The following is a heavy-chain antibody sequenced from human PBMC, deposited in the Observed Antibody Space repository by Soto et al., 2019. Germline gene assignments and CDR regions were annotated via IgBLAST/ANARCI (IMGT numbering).Heavy chain of an antibody. CDR1: GFTFSSYS. J-gene: IGHJ4*02. CDR2: INGRSNYV. CDR3: AREDGVVGSSSAFDH. D-gene: IGHD1-26*01. Sequence: GFLRLSCAASGFTFSSYSMNWVRQAPGRGLEWVAAINGRSNYVYYADSVKGRFTISRDNAKNSLYLQMNRLRAEDTAIYYCAREDGVVGSSSAFDHWGRGTLVTVSS. V-gene: IGHV3-21*01.